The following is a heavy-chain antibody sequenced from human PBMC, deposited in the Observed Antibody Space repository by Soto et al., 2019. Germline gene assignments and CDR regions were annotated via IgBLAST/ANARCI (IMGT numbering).Heavy chain of an antibody. V-gene: IGHV3-7*01. CDR2: IKQDGSEK. Sequence: GGSLRLSCAASGFTFSTYWMNWVRQAPGKGLEWVANIKQDGSEKYYVDSVKGRFAISRDNAKDSLFLQMNNLRAEDTAVYYCVRDWSTFWGMDVWGQGTTVPVSS. CDR3: VRDWSTFWGMDV. CDR1: GFTFSTYW. J-gene: IGHJ6*02.